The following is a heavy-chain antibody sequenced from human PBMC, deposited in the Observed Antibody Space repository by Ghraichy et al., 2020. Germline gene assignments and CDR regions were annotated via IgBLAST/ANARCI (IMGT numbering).Heavy chain of an antibody. J-gene: IGHJ5*02. CDR1: GFTISNYV. D-gene: IGHD6-13*01. Sequence: GESLNISCAASGFTISNYVMSWVRQAPGEGLEWVSGITGTGGGTYYTDSVKGRFTISRDNSKNTLYLQMNSLRAEDTALYYCAKGFEYSSNFLSWGQGTLVTVSS. CDR2: ITGTGGGT. CDR3: AKGFEYSSNFLS. V-gene: IGHV3-23*01.